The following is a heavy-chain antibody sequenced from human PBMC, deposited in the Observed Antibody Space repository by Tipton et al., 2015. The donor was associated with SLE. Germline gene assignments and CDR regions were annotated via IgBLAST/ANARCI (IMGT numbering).Heavy chain of an antibody. CDR3: ARDRVSGWFHFDY. V-gene: IGHV3-66*01. D-gene: IGHD6-19*01. CDR2: IYSVGST. Sequence: SLRLSCAASGFTVSSNYMSWVRQAPGKGLEWVSVIYSVGSTYYADSVKGRFTISRDNSKNTLYLQMNSLRAEDTAVYYCARDRVSGWFHFDYWGQGTLFTVSS. CDR1: GFTVSSNY. J-gene: IGHJ4*02.